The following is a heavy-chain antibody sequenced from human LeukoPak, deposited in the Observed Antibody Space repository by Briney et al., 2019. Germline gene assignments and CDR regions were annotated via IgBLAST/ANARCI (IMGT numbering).Heavy chain of an antibody. CDR1: GFTFSGCA. Sequence: GGSLTLSCAASGFTFSGCAMHWVRQAPGKGLEWVGRIRSKANSYATAYAASVKGRFTISRDDSKNTAYLQMTSLKTEDTAVYYCTRVLSDSSSAKFDYWGQGTLVTVSS. J-gene: IGHJ4*02. CDR2: IRSKANSYAT. D-gene: IGHD6-13*01. CDR3: TRVLSDSSSAKFDY. V-gene: IGHV3-73*01.